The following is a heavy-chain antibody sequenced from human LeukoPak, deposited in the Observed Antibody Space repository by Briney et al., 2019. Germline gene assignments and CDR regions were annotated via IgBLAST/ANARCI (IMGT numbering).Heavy chain of an antibody. J-gene: IGHJ5*02. CDR1: GGSISSYY. CDR3: AREYYDSSGYSSGFDP. V-gene: IGHV4-59*12. D-gene: IGHD3-22*01. CDR2: IYYSGST. Sequence: SETLSLTCTVSGGSISSYYWSWIRQPPGKGLEWIGYIYYSGSTNYNPSLKSRVTISVDTSKNQFSLKLSSVTAADTAVYYCAREYYDSSGYSSGFDPWGQGTLVTVSS.